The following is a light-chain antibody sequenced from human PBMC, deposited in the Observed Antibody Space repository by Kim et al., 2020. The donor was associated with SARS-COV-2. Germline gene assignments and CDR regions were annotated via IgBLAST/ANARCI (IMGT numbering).Light chain of an antibody. Sequence: EIVLTQSPAPLSLSPGERATLSCRASQSVGSYLAWYQQKPGQAPRLLIYDASNRATGIPARFSGSGSGTDFTLTISSLEPEDFAVYYCQQRSNWITFGQGTRLEIK. CDR1: QSVGSY. CDR3: QQRSNWIT. CDR2: DAS. J-gene: IGKJ5*01. V-gene: IGKV3-11*01.